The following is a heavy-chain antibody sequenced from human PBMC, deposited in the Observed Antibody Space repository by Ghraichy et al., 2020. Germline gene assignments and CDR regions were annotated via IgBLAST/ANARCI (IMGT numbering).Heavy chain of an antibody. V-gene: IGHV3-21*01. CDR3: ARWTYYDILTGTSGGYYFDY. J-gene: IGHJ4*02. CDR2: ISSSSSYI. CDR1: GFTFSSYS. Sequence: LSLTCAASGFTFSSYSMNWVRQAPGKGLEWVSSISSSSSYIYYADSVKGRFTISRDNAKNSLYLQMNSLRAEDTAVYYCARWTYYDILTGTSGGYYFDYWGQGTLVTVSS. D-gene: IGHD3-9*01.